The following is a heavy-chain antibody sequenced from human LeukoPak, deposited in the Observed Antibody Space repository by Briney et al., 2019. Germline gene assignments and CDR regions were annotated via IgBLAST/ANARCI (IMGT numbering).Heavy chain of an antibody. CDR3: ARGLILVPAANDY. CDR1: GYTFTSYD. V-gene: IGHV1-8*01. Sequence: ASVKVSCKASGYTFTSYDINWVRQATGQGLEWMGWMNPNSGNTGYAQKFRGRVTMTRNTSISTAYMELSSLRSEDTAVYYCARGLILVPAANDYWGQGTLVTVSS. CDR2: MNPNSGNT. J-gene: IGHJ4*02. D-gene: IGHD2-2*01.